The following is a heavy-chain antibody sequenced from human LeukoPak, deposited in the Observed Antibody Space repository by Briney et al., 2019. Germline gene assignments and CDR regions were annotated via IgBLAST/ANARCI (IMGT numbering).Heavy chain of an antibody. CDR1: GGSISSGGYS. CDR2: IYYSGST. J-gene: IGHJ4*02. Sequence: SETLSLTCAVSGGSISSGGYSWSWIRQPPGKGLEWIGYIYYSGSTYYNPSLKSRVTISVDTSKNQFSLKLSSVTAADTAVYYCARVPSGSYFSLDYWGQGTLVTVSS. CDR3: ARVPSGSYFSLDY. V-gene: IGHV4-30-4*07. D-gene: IGHD1-26*01.